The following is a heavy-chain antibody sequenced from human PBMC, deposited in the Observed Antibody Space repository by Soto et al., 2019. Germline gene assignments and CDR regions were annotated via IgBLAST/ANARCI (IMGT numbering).Heavy chain of an antibody. D-gene: IGHD2-2*02. Sequence: PSETLSLTCTVSGGSISSSSYYWGWIRQPPGKGLERIGSIYYSGSTYYNPSLKSRVTISVDTSKNQFSLKLSSVTAADTAVYYCARYTLNWFDPWGQGTLVTVSS. CDR3: ARYTLNWFDP. CDR2: IYYSGST. V-gene: IGHV4-39*01. J-gene: IGHJ5*02. CDR1: GGSISSSSYY.